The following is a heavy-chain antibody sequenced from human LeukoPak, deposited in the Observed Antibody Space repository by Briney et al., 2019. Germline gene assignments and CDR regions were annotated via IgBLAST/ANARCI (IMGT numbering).Heavy chain of an antibody. CDR2: ISSSSSYI. CDR3: ARDSSSWYFDY. V-gene: IGHV3-21*01. J-gene: IGHJ4*02. Sequence: GGSLRLSCAASGFTFSSYSMNWVRQAPGRGLAWVSSISSSSSYIYYADSVKGRFTISRDNAKNSLYLQMNSLRAEDTAVYYCARDSSSWYFDYWGQGTLVTVSS. D-gene: IGHD6-13*01. CDR1: GFTFSSYS.